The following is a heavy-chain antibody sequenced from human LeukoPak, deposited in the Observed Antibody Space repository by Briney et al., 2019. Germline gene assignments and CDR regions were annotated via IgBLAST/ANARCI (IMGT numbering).Heavy chain of an antibody. V-gene: IGHV3-48*03. CDR3: FRGLGKAY. Sequence: GGSLRLSCVGSGFTFGSYEMNWVRQAPGKGLEWVSYISTSGGTTYYADSVKGRFTISRDNAENSLTPQMNSLRAEDTAVYYCFRGLGKAYWGQGTLVTVSS. J-gene: IGHJ4*02. CDR2: ISTSGGTT. D-gene: IGHD7-27*01. CDR1: GFTFGSYE.